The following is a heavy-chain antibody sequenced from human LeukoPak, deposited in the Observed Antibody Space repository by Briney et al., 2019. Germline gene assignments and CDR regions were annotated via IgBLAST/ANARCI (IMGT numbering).Heavy chain of an antibody. CDR1: GDSLSSNSAT. CDR2: TYYKSKWYN. Sequence: SQTLSLTCAISGDSLSSNSATWNWIRQSPSRGLEWLGRTYYKSKWYNDYAVSVKSRITINSDTSKNQFSLQLNSVTPEDTAVYYCARVSSPWSPRDAFDIWGQGTMVTVSS. J-gene: IGHJ3*02. D-gene: IGHD1-26*01. CDR3: ARVSSPWSPRDAFDI. V-gene: IGHV6-1*01.